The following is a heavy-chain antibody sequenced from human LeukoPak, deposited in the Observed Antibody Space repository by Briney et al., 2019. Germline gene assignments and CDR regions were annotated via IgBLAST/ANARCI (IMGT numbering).Heavy chain of an antibody. CDR2: IWFDGSNK. J-gene: IGHJ2*01. CDR1: GFSFSTYG. D-gene: IGHD3-10*01. V-gene: IGHV3-33*01. Sequence: AGGSLRLSCEASGFSFSTYGMHWVRQAPGKGLEWVALIWFDGSNKHYADSVKGRFTISRDNSKNTMYLQMDSLRAEDTAVYYCARVVSYYGSSYRRLDLWGRGTLSLSPQ. CDR3: ARVVSYYGSSYRRLDL.